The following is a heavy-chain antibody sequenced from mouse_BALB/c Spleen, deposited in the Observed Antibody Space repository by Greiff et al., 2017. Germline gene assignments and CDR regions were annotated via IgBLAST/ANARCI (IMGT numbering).Heavy chain of an antibody. CDR1: GFTFSSFG. D-gene: IGHD2-10*01. V-gene: IGHV5-17*02. Sequence: EVQGVESGGGLVQPGGSRKLSCAASGFTFSSFGMHWVRQAPEKGLEWVAYICSGSSTIYYEDTVKGRFTISRDNPNNTLFLQMTSLRSEDTAMYYCARSPPYYDNYVGWFAYWGQGTLVTVSA. J-gene: IGHJ3*01. CDR2: ICSGSSTI. CDR3: ARSPPYYDNYVGWFAY.